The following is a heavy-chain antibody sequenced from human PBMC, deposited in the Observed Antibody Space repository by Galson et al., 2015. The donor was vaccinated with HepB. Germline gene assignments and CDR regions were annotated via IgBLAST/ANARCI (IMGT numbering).Heavy chain of an antibody. Sequence: SLRLSCAASGFTFNSYWMHWVRQAPGKGLVWVSRINSDGSSTSYADSVKGRFTISRDNAKNTLYLQMNSLRAEDTAVYYCAREGAPFYCSGGSCSDWYFDLWGRGTLVTVSS. CDR1: GFTFNSYW. CDR2: INSDGSST. V-gene: IGHV3-74*01. D-gene: IGHD2-15*01. J-gene: IGHJ2*01. CDR3: AREGAPFYCSGGSCSDWYFDL.